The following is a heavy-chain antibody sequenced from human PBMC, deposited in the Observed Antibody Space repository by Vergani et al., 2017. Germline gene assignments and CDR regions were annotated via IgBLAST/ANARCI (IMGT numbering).Heavy chain of an antibody. V-gene: IGHV4-39*01. J-gene: IGHJ5*02. CDR2: IYYSGST. CDR3: ARHSTVEWLVKLGWIDP. CDR1: GTSIRSSNYS. Sequence: QLQLQESGPGLVKPSATLSLTCSVSGTSIRSSNYSLGWIRQPPGKGLEWIASIYYSGSTYYNPSLKSRVTISVDTSKNQFSRKLSSVTAADTAVYFCARHSTVEWLVKLGWIDPWGQGILVTVSS. D-gene: IGHD6-19*01.